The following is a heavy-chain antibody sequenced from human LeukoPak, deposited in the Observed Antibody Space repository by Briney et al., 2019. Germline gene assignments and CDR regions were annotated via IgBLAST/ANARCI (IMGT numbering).Heavy chain of an antibody. CDR2: ISSSSSYI. V-gene: IGHV3-21*01. CDR3: ARDSLLGYCSGGSCQPIR. J-gene: IGHJ4*02. Sequence: TGGSPRLSCAASGFTFSSYSMNWVRQAPGKGLEWVSSISSSSSYIYYADSVKGRFTISRDNAKNSLYLQMNSLRAEDTAVYYCARDSLLGYCSGGSCQPIRWGQGTLVTVSS. CDR1: GFTFSSYS. D-gene: IGHD2-15*01.